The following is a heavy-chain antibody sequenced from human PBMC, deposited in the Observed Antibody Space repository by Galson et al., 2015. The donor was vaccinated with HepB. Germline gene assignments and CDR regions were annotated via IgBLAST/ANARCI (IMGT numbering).Heavy chain of an antibody. CDR1: GYTFTSYY. CDR2: INPSGGST. CDR3: AIPPTRWYSGYLDY. J-gene: IGHJ4*02. Sequence: VKVSCKASGYTFTSYYIHWVRPAPGHGLEWMGIINPSGGSTSYAQKFQGRVTMTRDTSTSTVYTELSSLRSEDTAVYYCAIPPTRWYSGYLDYWGQGTLVTVSS. D-gene: IGHD1-26*01. V-gene: IGHV1-46*03.